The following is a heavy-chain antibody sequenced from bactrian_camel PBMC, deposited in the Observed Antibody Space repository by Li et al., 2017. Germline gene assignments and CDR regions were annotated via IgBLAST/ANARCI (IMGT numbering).Heavy chain of an antibody. CDR3: VAGGWYGTPTLSAAGYKY. J-gene: IGHJ4*01. V-gene: IGHV3S53*01. D-gene: IGHD3*01. Sequence: HVQLVESGGGSVQAGGSLRLSCAKSGDYIYSMAWFRQAPGKERELVSKFSSDGTRYADSVKDRFTISRDSDTLYLQMNSLKPEDTGMYYCVAGGWYGTPTLSAAGYKYWGQGTQVTVS. CDR2: FSSDGT. CDR1: GDYIYS.